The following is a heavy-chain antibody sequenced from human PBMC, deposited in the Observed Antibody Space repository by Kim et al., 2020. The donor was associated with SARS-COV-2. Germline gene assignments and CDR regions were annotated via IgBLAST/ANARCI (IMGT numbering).Heavy chain of an antibody. J-gene: IGHJ4*02. Sequence: SETLSLTCTVSGGSFSTSSYYWDWIRQPPGKGLEWIGGFYYTGTMYFNPSLKSRVTISVDTSKKQFSLKLTSVTAADTAVYYFARRSRGDGSPGYWAQGT. D-gene: IGHD3-16*01. CDR3: ARRSRGDGSPGY. CDR1: GGSFSTSSYY. V-gene: IGHV4-39*01. CDR2: FYYTGTM.